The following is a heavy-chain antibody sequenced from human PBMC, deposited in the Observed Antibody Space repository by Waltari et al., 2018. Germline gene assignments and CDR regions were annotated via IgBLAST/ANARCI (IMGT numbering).Heavy chain of an antibody. V-gene: IGHV3-74*01. CDR3: ARGRHYDYYYYGIGV. Sequence: EVELVESGGGVVQAGGSLRVSCAGAGLISPSSWMHWVRQVPGKGLVWVSRINTDGTRISYADLVKGRFTISRDNAKKTLYLQMNGLRDEDTAVYYCARGRHYDYYYYGIGVWGQGTTVIVSS. CDR1: GLISPSSW. CDR2: INTDGTRI. J-gene: IGHJ6*02. D-gene: IGHD4-17*01.